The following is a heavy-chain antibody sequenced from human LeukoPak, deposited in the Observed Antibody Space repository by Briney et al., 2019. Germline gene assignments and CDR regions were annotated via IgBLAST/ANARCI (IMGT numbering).Heavy chain of an antibody. V-gene: IGHV3-21*01. Sequence: GGSLRLSCAAFGFTFSSYSMNWDRQAPGKGLEWVSSISSSSSYIYYADSVKGRFTISRDNAKNSLYLQMNSLRAEDTAVYSCARDTYNWNPDCMDVWGQGTTVTVSS. CDR3: ARDTYNWNPDCMDV. D-gene: IGHD1-20*01. CDR2: ISSSSSYI. CDR1: GFTFSSYS. J-gene: IGHJ6*02.